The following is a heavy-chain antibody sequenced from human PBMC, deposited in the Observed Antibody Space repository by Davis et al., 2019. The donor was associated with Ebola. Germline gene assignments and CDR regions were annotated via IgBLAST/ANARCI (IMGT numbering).Heavy chain of an antibody. Sequence: ASVKVSCKASGYTFTSYDINWVRQAAGQGLEWMGWMNPNTGNTGYAEKFQGRVTMTRDTSISTAYMELSSLTSDDTAVYYCVRSGVRGYYNGMDVWGQGTTVSVSS. CDR3: VRSGVRGYYNGMDV. CDR2: MNPNTGNT. J-gene: IGHJ6*02. D-gene: IGHD2-8*01. V-gene: IGHV1-8*01. CDR1: GYTFTSYD.